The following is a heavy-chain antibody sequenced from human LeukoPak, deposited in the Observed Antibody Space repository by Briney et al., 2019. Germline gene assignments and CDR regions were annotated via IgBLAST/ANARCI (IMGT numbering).Heavy chain of an antibody. V-gene: IGHV3-48*01. D-gene: IGHD6-19*01. Sequence: GGSLRLSCAASGFTFSFYSMNWVRQAPGKGLEWVSYISSSSNAIYYADSVKGRFTISRDNAKNSLYLQINSLRAEDTAVYYCARGGRTVAGTVWYFDLWGSGTLVTVSS. J-gene: IGHJ2*01. CDR2: ISSSSNAI. CDR1: GFTFSFYS. CDR3: ARGGRTVAGTVWYFDL.